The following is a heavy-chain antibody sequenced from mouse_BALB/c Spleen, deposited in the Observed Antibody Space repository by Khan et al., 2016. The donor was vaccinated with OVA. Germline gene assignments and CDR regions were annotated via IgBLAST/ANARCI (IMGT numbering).Heavy chain of an antibody. J-gene: IGHJ2*01. Sequence: EVQLKQSGGDLVKPGGSLKLSCAASGFTFSSYVMSWVRQTPEKRLEWVASISSGGSTYYPDSVKGRFTISRDNARNILYLQMSSLRSEDTAMYYCAREAYRYDEYYFDYWGQGTTLTVSS. CDR1: GFTFSSYV. CDR3: AREAYRYDEYYFDY. V-gene: IGHV5-6-5*01. D-gene: IGHD2-14*01. CDR2: ISSGGST.